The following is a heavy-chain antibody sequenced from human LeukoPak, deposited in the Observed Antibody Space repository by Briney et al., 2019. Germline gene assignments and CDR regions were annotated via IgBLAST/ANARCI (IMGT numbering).Heavy chain of an antibody. V-gene: IGHV3-23*01. Sequence: GGSLRLSCAASGFTFSSYAMSWVRQSPGKGLEWVSAISGSGGSTYYADSVKGRFTISRDNSKNTLYLQMNSLRAEDTAVYYCAKDVGQQLGFDYWGQGTLVTVSS. CDR3: AKDVGQQLGFDY. CDR2: ISGSGGST. CDR1: GFTFSSYA. D-gene: IGHD6-13*01. J-gene: IGHJ4*02.